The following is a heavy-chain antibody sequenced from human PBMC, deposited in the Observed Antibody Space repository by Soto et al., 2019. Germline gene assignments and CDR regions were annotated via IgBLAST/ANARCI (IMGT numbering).Heavy chain of an antibody. CDR2: ISLYHHST. Sequence: QAQLVQSGAEGKKPGASVRVSCKTSGYPFTDYFIHWVRQAPGQRLEWMGIISLYHHSTSYAQKFQGRLTVTADTSTTTVYMDLSSLTSEDSAVYGCARELYSCGGDCPYYMDYWGQGTLVTVSS. CDR1: GYPFTDYF. D-gene: IGHD2-21*02. CDR3: ARELYSCGGDCPYYMDY. J-gene: IGHJ4*02. V-gene: IGHV1-46*01.